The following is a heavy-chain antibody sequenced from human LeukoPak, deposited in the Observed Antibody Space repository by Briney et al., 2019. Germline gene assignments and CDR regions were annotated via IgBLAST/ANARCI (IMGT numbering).Heavy chain of an antibody. Sequence: SETLSLTCTVSGGSISSYYWSWIRQPPGKGLEWIGYIYYSGSTNYNPSLKSRVTISVDTSKNQFSLKLGSVTAADTAVYYCAVGEYYDSSGYLSYWGQGTLVTVSS. J-gene: IGHJ4*02. V-gene: IGHV4-59*01. CDR3: AVGEYYDSSGYLSY. CDR1: GGSISSYY. CDR2: IYYSGST. D-gene: IGHD3-22*01.